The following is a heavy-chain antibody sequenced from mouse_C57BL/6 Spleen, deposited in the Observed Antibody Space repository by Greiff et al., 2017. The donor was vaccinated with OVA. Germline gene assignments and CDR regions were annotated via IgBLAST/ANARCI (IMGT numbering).Heavy chain of an antibody. CDR3: ARDAKYPLAIDY. CDR1: GYTFTEYT. V-gene: IGHV1-62-2*01. CDR2: FYPGSGSI. D-gene: IGHD5-1*01. J-gene: IGHJ4*01. Sequence: QVQLKESGAELVKPGASVKLSCKASGYTFTEYTIHWVKQRSGQGLEWIGWFYPGSGSIKYNEKFKDKATLTADKSSSTVYMELSRLTSEDSAVYFCARDAKYPLAIDYWGQGTSVTVSS.